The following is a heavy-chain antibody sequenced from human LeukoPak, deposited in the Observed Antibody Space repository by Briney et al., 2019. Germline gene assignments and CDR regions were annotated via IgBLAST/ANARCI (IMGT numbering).Heavy chain of an antibody. V-gene: IGHV3-30*18. CDR2: ISYDGSNK. CDR3: AKVHIAAAVSQGGRDFDI. Sequence: GRSLRLSCAASGFTSSSYGMHWVRQAPGKGLEWVAVISYDGSNKYYADSVKGRFTISRDNSKNTLYLQMNSLRAEDTAVYYCAKVHIAAAVSQGGRDFDIWGQGTMVTVSS. D-gene: IGHD6-13*01. CDR1: GFTSSSYG. J-gene: IGHJ3*02.